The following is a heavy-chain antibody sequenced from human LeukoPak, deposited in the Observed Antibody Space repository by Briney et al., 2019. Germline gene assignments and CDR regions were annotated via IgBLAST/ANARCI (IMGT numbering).Heavy chain of an antibody. CDR3: ARGYYYDSSGYYHLDY. J-gene: IGHJ4*02. V-gene: IGHV1-69*13. CDR1: GGTFSSYA. D-gene: IGHD3-22*01. CDR2: IIPIFGTA. Sequence: ASVKVSCKASGGTFSSYAISWVRQAPGQGLEWMGGIIPIFGTANYAQKFQGRVTITADESTSTAYMELSSLRSEDTAVYYCARGYYYDSSGYYHLDYWGQGTLVTVSS.